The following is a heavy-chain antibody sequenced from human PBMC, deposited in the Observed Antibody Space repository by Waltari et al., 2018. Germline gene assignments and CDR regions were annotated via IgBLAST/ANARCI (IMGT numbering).Heavy chain of an antibody. J-gene: IGHJ4*02. CDR2: IYYSGST. CDR1: GGSISSSRYY. D-gene: IGHD6-13*01. V-gene: IGHV4-39*01. Sequence: QLQLQESGPGLVKPSETLSLTCTVSGGSISSSRYYWGWIRQPPGKGLEWIGSIYYSGSTYYNPSLKSRVTISVDTSKNQFSLKLNSVTAADTAVYYCARPSYGSSFAFDYWGQGTLVTVSS. CDR3: ARPSYGSSFAFDY.